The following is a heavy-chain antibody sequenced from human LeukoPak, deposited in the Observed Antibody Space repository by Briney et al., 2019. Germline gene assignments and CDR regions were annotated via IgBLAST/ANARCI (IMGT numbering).Heavy chain of an antibody. D-gene: IGHD4-17*01. CDR3: ARENSYGDYIDY. J-gene: IGHJ4*02. V-gene: IGHV4-61*02. Sequence: SETLSLTCTVSGCSISSGSYYWSWIRQPAGKGLEWIGRIYTSGSTNYNPSLKSRVTISVDTSKNQFSLKLSSVTAADTAVYYCARENSYGDYIDYWGQGTLVTVSS. CDR2: IYTSGST. CDR1: GCSISSGSYY.